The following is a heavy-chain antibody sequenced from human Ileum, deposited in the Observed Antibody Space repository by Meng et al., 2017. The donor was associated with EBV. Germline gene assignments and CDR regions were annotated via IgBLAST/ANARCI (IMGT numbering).Heavy chain of an antibody. CDR2: ISSSGDYI. V-gene: IGHV3-23*01. CDR1: GFPFSGPG. CDR3: AKIGVIGNWYFDL. Sequence: ARLLGCGVGLVQPGGSLRLSCAASGFPFSGPGMSWVRQAPVKGLEWVSSISSSGDYIYYADSVKGRFTISRDNSKNTLYLQMESLRAEDTAIYYCAKIGVIGNWYFDLWGRGTLVTVSS. J-gene: IGHJ2*01. D-gene: IGHD2-21*01.